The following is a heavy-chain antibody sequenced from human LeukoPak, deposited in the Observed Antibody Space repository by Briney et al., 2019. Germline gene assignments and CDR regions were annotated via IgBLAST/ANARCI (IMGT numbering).Heavy chain of an antibody. V-gene: IGHV3-74*01. D-gene: IGHD2-2*01. CDR3: ARMCSSTSCFDAFDI. Sequence: GGSLRLSCAASGFTFSSYWMHWVRQAPGKGLVWVSRINTGGSSTSYADSVKGRFTISRDRAKNTLYLQMNSLRAEDTAVYYCARMCSSTSCFDAFDIWGQGTMVTVSS. CDR2: INTGGSST. CDR1: GFTFSSYW. J-gene: IGHJ3*02.